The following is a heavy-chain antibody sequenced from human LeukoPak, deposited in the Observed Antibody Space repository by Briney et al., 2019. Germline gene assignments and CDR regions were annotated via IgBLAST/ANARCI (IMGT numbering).Heavy chain of an antibody. CDR1: GFTFSSYA. CDR2: IPYDGSNK. Sequence: GGSLRLSCAASGFTFSSYAMHWVRQAPGKGLEWVALIPYDGSNKYYADSVKGRFTVSRDNSKNTLYLQMNSLRAEDTAVYYCAREYSSGWYVPFDYWGQGTLVTVSS. CDR3: AREYSSGWYVPFDY. J-gene: IGHJ4*02. D-gene: IGHD6-19*01. V-gene: IGHV3-30*04.